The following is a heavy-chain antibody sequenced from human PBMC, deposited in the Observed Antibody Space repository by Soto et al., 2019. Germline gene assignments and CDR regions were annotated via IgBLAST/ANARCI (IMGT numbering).Heavy chain of an antibody. CDR2: IYYSGST. CDR1: VGSISSGGYY. J-gene: IGHJ4*02. D-gene: IGHD6-13*01. Sequence: PSETLSLTCTVSVGSISSGGYYWSWIRQHPGKGLEWIGYIYYSGSTYYNPSLKSRVTISVDTSKNQFSLKLSSVTAADTAVYYCAASGYSSSWYPGALDYWGQGTLVTVSS. V-gene: IGHV4-31*03. CDR3: AASGYSSSWYPGALDY.